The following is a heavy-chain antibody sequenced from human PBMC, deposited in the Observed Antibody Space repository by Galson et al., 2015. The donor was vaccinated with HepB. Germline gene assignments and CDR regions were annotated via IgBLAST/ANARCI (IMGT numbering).Heavy chain of an antibody. Sequence: SLRLSCAASGFTFSNAWMSWVRQAPGKGLEWVGRIKSKTDGGTTDYAAPVKGRFTISRDDSKNTLYLQMNSLKTEDTAVYYCTTSRRWLRGWNWFDPWGQGTLVTVSS. V-gene: IGHV3-15*01. D-gene: IGHD5-12*01. CDR3: TTSRRWLRGWNWFDP. J-gene: IGHJ5*02. CDR2: IKSKTDGGTT. CDR1: GFTFSNAW.